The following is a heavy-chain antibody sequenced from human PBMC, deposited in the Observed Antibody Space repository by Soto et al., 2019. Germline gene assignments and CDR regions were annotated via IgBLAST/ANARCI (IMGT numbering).Heavy chain of an antibody. V-gene: IGHV4-4*02. CDR2: IYHSGST. CDR1: SGSISTANW. CDR3: ARIGGGVVLAATTPFDY. D-gene: IGHD2-15*01. J-gene: IGHJ4*02. Sequence: QVPLQESGPRLVRPSGTLSLTCTVSSGSISTANWWSWVRQPPGRGLEWIGEIYHSGSTNYNLSLKSRITLSVDKSKNQCSLRLSSVTAADTATYYCARIGGGVVLAATTPFDYWGQGTLVTVSS.